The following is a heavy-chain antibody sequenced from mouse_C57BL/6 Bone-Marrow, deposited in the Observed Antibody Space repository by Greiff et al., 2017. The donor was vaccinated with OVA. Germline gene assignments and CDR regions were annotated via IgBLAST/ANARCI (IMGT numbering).Heavy chain of an antibody. V-gene: IGHV5-16*01. CDR3: ARDRAYGFYWYFDV. J-gene: IGHJ1*03. Sequence: EVKVVESEGGLVQPGRSMKLSCTASGFTFSDYYMAWVRQVPEKGLEWVANINYDGSSTYYLDSLKSRFIISRDNAKNMLYLQMSSLKSEDTATYYCARDRAYGFYWYFDVWGTGTTVTVSS. D-gene: IGHD2-2*01. CDR2: INYDGSST. CDR1: GFTFSDYY.